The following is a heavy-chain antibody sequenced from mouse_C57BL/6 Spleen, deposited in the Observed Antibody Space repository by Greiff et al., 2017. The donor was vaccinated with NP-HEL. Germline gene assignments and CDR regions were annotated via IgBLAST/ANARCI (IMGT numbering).Heavy chain of an antibody. CDR1: GFTFSDYG. D-gene: IGHD2-3*01. CDR2: ISSGSSTI. CDR3: ARKNGYFYYYAMDY. J-gene: IGHJ4*01. Sequence: EVKLMESGGGLVKPGGSLKLSCAASGFTFSDYGMHWVRQAPEKGLEWVAYISSGSSTIYYADTVKGRFTISRDNAKNTLFLQMTSLRSEDTAMYYCARKNGYFYYYAMDYWGQGTSVTVSS. V-gene: IGHV5-17*01.